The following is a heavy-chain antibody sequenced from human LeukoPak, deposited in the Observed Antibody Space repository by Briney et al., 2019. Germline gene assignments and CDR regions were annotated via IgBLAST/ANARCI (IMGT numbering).Heavy chain of an antibody. D-gene: IGHD1-26*01. V-gene: IGHV4-39*07. Sequence: SETLSLTCTVSGGSISSSSYYWGWIRQPPGKGLEWIGSIYYSGSTYYNPSLKSRVTISVDTSKNQFSLKLSSVTAADTAVYYCASSGTYGGRYYYYYYMDVWGKGTTVTVSS. J-gene: IGHJ6*03. CDR1: GGSISSSSYY. CDR3: ASSGTYGGRYYYYYYMDV. CDR2: IYYSGST.